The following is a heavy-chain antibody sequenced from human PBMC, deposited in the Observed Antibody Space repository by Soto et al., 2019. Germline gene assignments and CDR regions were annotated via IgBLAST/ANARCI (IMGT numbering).Heavy chain of an antibody. D-gene: IGHD3-10*01. CDR3: ASAFGYAFDI. CDR2: ISSNGGST. J-gene: IGHJ3*02. V-gene: IGHV3-64*01. Sequence: PGGSLRLSCAASGFTFSSYAMHWVRQAPGKGLEYVSGISSNGGSTDYANSVKGRFTISRDNSKNTLYLQMGSLRAEDMAVYYCASAFGYAFDIWGQGTMDPVSS. CDR1: GFTFSSYA.